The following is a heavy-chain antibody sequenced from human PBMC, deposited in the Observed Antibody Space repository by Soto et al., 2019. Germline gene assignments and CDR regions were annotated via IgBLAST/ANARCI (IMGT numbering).Heavy chain of an antibody. D-gene: IGHD3-22*01. CDR2: IYYSGST. Sequence: SETLSLTCTVSGGSISSYYWSWIRQPPGKGLEWIGYIYYSGSTNYNPSLKSRVTISVDTSKNQFSLKLSSVTAADTAVYYCARGSWYYDSSGYSEYFQYWGQGTLVTVSS. J-gene: IGHJ1*01. CDR3: ARGSWYYDSSGYSEYFQY. V-gene: IGHV4-59*01. CDR1: GGSISSYY.